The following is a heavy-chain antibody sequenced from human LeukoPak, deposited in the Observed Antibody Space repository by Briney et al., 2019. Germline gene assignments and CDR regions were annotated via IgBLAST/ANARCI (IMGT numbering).Heavy chain of an antibody. J-gene: IGHJ6*02. D-gene: IGHD3-16*01. CDR3: AKGGRWGSGIPFGYYGMDV. CDR1: GFTFSSYG. V-gene: IGHV3-30*18. Sequence: PGRSLRLSCAASGFTFSSYGMHWVRQAPGKGLEWVAVISYDGSNKYYADSVKGRFTISRDNSKNTLYLQMNSLRAEDTAVYYCAKGGRWGSGIPFGYYGMDVWGQGTTVTVSS. CDR2: ISYDGSNK.